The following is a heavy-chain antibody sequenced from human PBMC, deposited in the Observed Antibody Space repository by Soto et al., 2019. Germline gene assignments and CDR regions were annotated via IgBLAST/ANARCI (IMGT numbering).Heavy chain of an antibody. CDR2: ISSSGSTI. V-gene: IGHV3-11*01. CDR1: VFTFSDYY. Sequence: GSLRLSCAASVFTFSDYYMSWIRQAPGKGLEWVSYISSSGSTIYYADSVKGRFTISRDNAKNSLYLQMNSLRAEDTAVYYCARDGGYSYGLAYYYYYGMDVWGQGTTVTVSS. D-gene: IGHD5-18*01. J-gene: IGHJ6*02. CDR3: ARDGGYSYGLAYYYYYGMDV.